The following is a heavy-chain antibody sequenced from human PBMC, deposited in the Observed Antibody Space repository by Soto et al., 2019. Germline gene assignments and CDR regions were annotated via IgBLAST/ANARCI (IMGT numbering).Heavy chain of an antibody. V-gene: IGHV4-39*01. CDR3: AGGDYYHSSGYYFYYYTMDV. J-gene: IGHJ6*02. D-gene: IGHD3-22*01. Sequence: SEMMSLTCSVAGGSSGSSSDYRGRKSQPPGKGLEWIGNVYYGGSTYYNPSLKSRVTISVETSKSQFSLKLSSVTAADTAVYYCAGGDYYHSSGYYFYYYTMDVWGQGTSVSVSS. CDR1: GGSSGSSSDY. CDR2: VYYGGST.